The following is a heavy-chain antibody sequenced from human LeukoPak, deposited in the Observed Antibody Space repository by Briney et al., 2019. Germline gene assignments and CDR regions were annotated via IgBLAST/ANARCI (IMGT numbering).Heavy chain of an antibody. CDR1: GFTFSDYA. D-gene: IGHD3-10*01. CDR2: MSYDESKK. Sequence: PGGSLRLSCAASGFTFSDYAMHWVRQAPGKGLEWVAVMSYDESKKFYADSVQGRFTISRDNPKNTLYLQMDSLRAEDTAVYYCAKVGSGSYGAYYYYGMDVWGQGTTVTVSS. V-gene: IGHV3-30*18. J-gene: IGHJ6*02. CDR3: AKVGSGSYGAYYYYGMDV.